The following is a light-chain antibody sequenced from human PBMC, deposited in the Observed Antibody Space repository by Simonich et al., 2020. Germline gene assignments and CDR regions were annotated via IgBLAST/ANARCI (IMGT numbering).Light chain of an antibody. CDR1: QSLLHSNGYNY. CDR3: MQGTHWPPFT. Sequence: DIVMTQSPLSLPVTPGEPASSSCRSSQSLLHSNGYNYLDWYLQKPGQSPQLLIDLGSKRASRVPDRFSGSGSGTDCTRKISRVEAEDVGVYYCMQGTHWPPFTFGPGTKVDIK. V-gene: IGKV2-28*01. CDR2: LGS. J-gene: IGKJ3*01.